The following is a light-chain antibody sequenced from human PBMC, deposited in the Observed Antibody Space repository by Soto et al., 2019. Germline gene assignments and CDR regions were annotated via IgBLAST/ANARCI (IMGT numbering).Light chain of an antibody. CDR2: EGS. Sequence: QSALTQPASMSGSPGQSITISCTGTSSDVGSYNLVSWYQQHPGKAPKLMIYEGSKRPSGVSNRFSGSKSGNTASLTISGLQAEDEADYYCCSYAGSSTVVFGGGTQVTVL. CDR1: SSDVGSYNL. V-gene: IGLV2-23*01. CDR3: CSYAGSSTVV. J-gene: IGLJ2*01.